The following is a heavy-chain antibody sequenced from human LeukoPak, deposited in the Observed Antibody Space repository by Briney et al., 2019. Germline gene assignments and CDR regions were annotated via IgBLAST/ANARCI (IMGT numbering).Heavy chain of an antibody. CDR2: ISHTAST. CDR3: ASTAAAGRKGRRTYYFDY. V-gene: IGHV4-59*11. J-gene: IGHJ4*02. Sequence: SETLSLTCTVSGGSMSHHWSWIRQSPGKGLEWIGYISHTASTNYNPSLKSRVTLSIDTSKSQLSFQLTSVTAADTAVYYCASTAAAGRKGRRTYYFDYWGQGTLVTVSS. D-gene: IGHD6-13*01. CDR1: GGSMSHH.